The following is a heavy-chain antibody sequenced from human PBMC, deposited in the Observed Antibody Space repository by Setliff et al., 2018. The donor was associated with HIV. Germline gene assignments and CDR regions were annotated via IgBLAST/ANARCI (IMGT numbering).Heavy chain of an antibody. CDR1: GGSVGSSSYY. J-gene: IGHJ5*02. V-gene: IGHV4-39*07. CDR3: ARLSSGWYNWFDP. D-gene: IGHD6-19*01. CDR2: IHYSGST. Sequence: SETLSLTCTVSGGSVGSSSYYWAWIRQPPGKGLEWIGNIHYSGSTYYNPSLKSRVTISVDTSRNQFSLRLNSVTVADTAVYYCARLSSGWYNWFDPWGQGTLVTVSS.